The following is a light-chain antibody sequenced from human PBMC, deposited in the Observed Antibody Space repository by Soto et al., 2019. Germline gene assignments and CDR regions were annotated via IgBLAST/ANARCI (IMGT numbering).Light chain of an antibody. CDR1: STDVGSHKL. J-gene: IGLJ1*01. Sequence: QSVLTQPASVSGSPGQSITISCTGTSTDVGSHKLVSWYQQYPGNAPKLIIFEAYKRPSGVSHRFSGSKSGSTASLTISGLQAEDEADYYCCSNAVGSTYVFGTGTKVTVL. V-gene: IGLV2-23*01. CDR3: CSNAVGSTYV. CDR2: EAY.